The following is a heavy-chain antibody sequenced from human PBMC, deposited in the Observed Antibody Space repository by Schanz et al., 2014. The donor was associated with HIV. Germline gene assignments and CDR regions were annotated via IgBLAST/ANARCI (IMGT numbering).Heavy chain of an antibody. Sequence: QVQLVQSGAEVKKPGSSVKVSCNASGGTFSRYAISWVRQAPGQGLDWVGDFNPIFGTPHYAQKFQDRVTITADESTTTAYMELSSLRSEDTAVYYCARGEMVRGVVKQHVFQIWGQGTMVTVSS. CDR2: FNPIFGTP. D-gene: IGHD3-10*01. J-gene: IGHJ3*02. V-gene: IGHV1-69*01. CDR3: ARGEMVRGVVKQHVFQI. CDR1: GGTFSRYA.